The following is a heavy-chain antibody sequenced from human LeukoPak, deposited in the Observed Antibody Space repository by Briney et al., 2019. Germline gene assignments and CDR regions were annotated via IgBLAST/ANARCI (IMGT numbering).Heavy chain of an antibody. CDR2: MNPNSGNT. J-gene: IGHJ5*02. V-gene: IGHV1-8*01. CDR1: GYTFTSYD. CDR3: ARGRRYCSSTSCRNWFDP. D-gene: IGHD2-2*01. Sequence: ASVKVSCKASGYTFTSYDINWVRQAPGQGLEWMGWMNPNSGNTGYAQKFQGRVTMTRNTSISTAYMELSSLRSEDTAVYYCARGRRYCSSTSCRNWFDPWGQGTLVTVSS.